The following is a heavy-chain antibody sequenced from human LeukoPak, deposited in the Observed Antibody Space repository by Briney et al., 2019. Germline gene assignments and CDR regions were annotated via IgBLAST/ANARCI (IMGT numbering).Heavy chain of an antibody. CDR2: TKAKAHGGTI. Sequence: GGSLRLSCAASGFTFINAWMAWFRQAPGKGLEWVGRTKAKAHGGTIEYAAPVKGRFTISRDDSKNTLYLQMNSLKTEDTAVYYCTTDGVGVEGATYDNWGQGTLVSVSS. CDR1: GFTFINAW. J-gene: IGHJ4*02. CDR3: TTDGVGVEGATYDN. D-gene: IGHD1-26*01. V-gene: IGHV3-15*01.